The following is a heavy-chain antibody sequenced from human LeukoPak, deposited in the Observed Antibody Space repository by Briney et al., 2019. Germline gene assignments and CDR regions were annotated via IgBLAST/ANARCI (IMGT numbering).Heavy chain of an antibody. CDR1: GGTFLDYS. Sequence: GASVKVSCKASGGTFLDYSVTWVRQAPGQRLEWMGSFVPLFHSADYAHKFQGRVSITVDKSATTAYLEVSSLTSDDSAFYYCTTDPKTLVSPAYFDSWGQGTLVIVSS. J-gene: IGHJ5*01. D-gene: IGHD2/OR15-2a*01. CDR2: FVPLFHSA. V-gene: IGHV1-69*06. CDR3: TTDPKTLVSPAYFDS.